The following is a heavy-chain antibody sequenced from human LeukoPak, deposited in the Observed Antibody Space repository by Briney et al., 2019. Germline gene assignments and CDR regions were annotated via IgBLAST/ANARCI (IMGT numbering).Heavy chain of an antibody. V-gene: IGHV3-48*01. CDR2: ISSSGGII. Sequence: GGSLRLSCAASGFTFSSYSMNWVRQAPGKGPEWVSYISSSGGIIYYADSVKGRFAISRDNSKSTLYLQVNSLRVEDTALYYCARESEGGTGTSCPDYWGQGTLVTVSS. J-gene: IGHJ4*02. CDR3: ARESEGGTGTSCPDY. D-gene: IGHD2-2*01. CDR1: GFTFSSYS.